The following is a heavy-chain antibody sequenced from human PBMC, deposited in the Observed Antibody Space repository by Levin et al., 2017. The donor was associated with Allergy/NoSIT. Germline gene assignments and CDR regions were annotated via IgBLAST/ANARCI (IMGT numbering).Heavy chain of an antibody. V-gene: IGHV3-64*01. Sequence: GGSLRLSCAASGFTFSDYAIHWVRQAPGKGLECVSAISSNGDITYYANSVKGRFTISRDNSKNTLYLQMGSLRAEDMAVYYCARSSTYYDILTGYLRDLNFDYWGQGTLVTVSS. CDR1: GFTFSDYA. CDR3: ARSSTYYDILTGYLRDLNFDY. D-gene: IGHD3-9*01. CDR2: ISSNGDIT. J-gene: IGHJ4*02.